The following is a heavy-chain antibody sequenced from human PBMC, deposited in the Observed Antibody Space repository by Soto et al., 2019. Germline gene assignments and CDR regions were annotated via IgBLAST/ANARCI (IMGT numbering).Heavy chain of an antibody. CDR1: GYNLTGYY. Sequence: ASVKVSCKASGYNLTGYYMNWVRQAPGQGLEWMGWTNPNSGGTNYAQKFQGRVTMTRDTSISTAYMELSRLRSDDTAVYYCARDGTRPLSTGRSINTTKNWFDPWGQGILVTVTS. J-gene: IGHJ5*02. CDR3: ARDGTRPLSTGRSINTTKNWFDP. CDR2: TNPNSGGT. D-gene: IGHD2-2*01. V-gene: IGHV1-2*02.